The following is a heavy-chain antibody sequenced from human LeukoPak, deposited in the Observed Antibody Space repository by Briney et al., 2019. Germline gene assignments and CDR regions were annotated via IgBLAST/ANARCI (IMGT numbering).Heavy chain of an antibody. CDR3: ARKASYYYYMDV. CDR1: GGSISSHY. Sequence: SETLSLTCTVSGGSISSHYWSWIRQPPGKGLEWIGDIYYSGSTNYNPSLKSRVTISVDTSKNQFSLKLSSVTAADTAVYYCARKASYYYYMDVWGKGTTVTVSS. CDR2: IYYSGST. J-gene: IGHJ6*03. V-gene: IGHV4-59*11.